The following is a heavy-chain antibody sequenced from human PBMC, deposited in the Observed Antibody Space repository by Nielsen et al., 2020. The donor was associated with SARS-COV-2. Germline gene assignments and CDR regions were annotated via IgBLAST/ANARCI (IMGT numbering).Heavy chain of an antibody. CDR1: GGSISSYY. Sequence: GSLRLSCTVSGGSISSYYWSWIRQPPGKGLEWIGYIYYSGSTNYNPSLKSRVTISVDTSKNQFSLKLSSVTAADTAVYYCARTGIWYYMDVWGEGTTVTVSS. D-gene: IGHD6-13*01. CDR3: ARTGIWYYMDV. J-gene: IGHJ6*03. CDR2: IYYSGST. V-gene: IGHV4-59*01.